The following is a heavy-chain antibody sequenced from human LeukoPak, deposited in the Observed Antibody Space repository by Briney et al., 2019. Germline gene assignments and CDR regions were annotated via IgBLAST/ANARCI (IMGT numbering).Heavy chain of an antibody. CDR3: ARGARTYRSGWYYNERGDY. CDR1: GYTFTSYY. Sequence: GASVKVSCKASGYTFTSYYMHWVRQAPGQGLEWMGWINPNNDDTNFAQKFQARVTVTRDTSTNTVYIELSSLRSDDTAVYYCARGARTYRSGWYYNERGDYWGQGTLVTVSS. V-gene: IGHV1-2*02. CDR2: INPNNDDT. D-gene: IGHD6-19*01. J-gene: IGHJ4*02.